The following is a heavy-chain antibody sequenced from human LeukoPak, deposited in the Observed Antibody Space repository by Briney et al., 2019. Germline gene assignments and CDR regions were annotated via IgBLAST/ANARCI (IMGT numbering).Heavy chain of an antibody. CDR2: INTDTGNP. CDR1: GYTFTNYA. Sequence: ASVKVSCKASGYTFTNYAMNWVRQAPGQGLEWMGWINTDTGNPTYAQGFTGRFVFSLDTSVSTAYLQISSLKAEDTAVYYCARVSYGSGSLNNWFDPWGQGTLVTVSS. V-gene: IGHV7-4-1*02. J-gene: IGHJ5*02. D-gene: IGHD3-10*01. CDR3: ARVSYGSGSLNNWFDP.